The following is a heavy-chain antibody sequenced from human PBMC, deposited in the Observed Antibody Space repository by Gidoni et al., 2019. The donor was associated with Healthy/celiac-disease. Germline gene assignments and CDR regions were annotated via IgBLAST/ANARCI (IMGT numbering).Heavy chain of an antibody. CDR2: IIPILGIA. D-gene: IGHD3-10*01. CDR1: GGTFSSYT. J-gene: IGHJ6*02. Sequence: QVQLVQSGAEVKKPGSAVKVSCKASGGTFSSYTISWVRQAPGQGPEWMGRIIPILGIANYAQKFQGRVTITADKSTSTAYMERSSLRSEDTAVYYCACGITMVRGYYYYGMDVWGQGTTVTVSS. CDR3: ACGITMVRGYYYYGMDV. V-gene: IGHV1-69*02.